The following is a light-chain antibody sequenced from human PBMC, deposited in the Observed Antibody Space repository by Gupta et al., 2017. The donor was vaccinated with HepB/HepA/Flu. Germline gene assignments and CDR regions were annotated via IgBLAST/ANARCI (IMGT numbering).Light chain of an antibody. J-gene: IGLJ3*02. CDR3: CSYTSNSTLNGEV. CDR1: SSDVGSYNN. V-gene: IGLV2-14*01. Sequence: QSALNPPASVSWSPGQSTTIACTGTSSDVGSYNNDSWYQQHPGTAPTLMIDDDKNRPSGVSNRFSGSKSGNAASPTIYGPQAEDEADEDCCSYTSNSTLNGEVFGAGIKVTVL. CDR2: DDK.